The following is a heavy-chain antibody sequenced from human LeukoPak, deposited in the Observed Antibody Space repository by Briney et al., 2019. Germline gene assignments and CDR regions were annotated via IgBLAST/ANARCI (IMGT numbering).Heavy chain of an antibody. D-gene: IGHD3-22*01. V-gene: IGHV4-59*01. CDR2: IYYSGST. CDR1: GGSISSYY. Sequence: KPSETLSLTCTVSGGSISSYYWSWIRRPPGKGLEWIGYIYYSGSTNYNPSLKSRVTISVDTSKNQFSLKLSSVTAADTAVYYCARGAYYYDSSGYYYKSWYYYYYMDVWGKGTTVTISS. J-gene: IGHJ6*03. CDR3: ARGAYYYDSSGYYYKSWYYYYYMDV.